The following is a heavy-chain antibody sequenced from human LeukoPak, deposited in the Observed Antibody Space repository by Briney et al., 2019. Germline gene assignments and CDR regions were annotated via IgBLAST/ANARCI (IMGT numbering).Heavy chain of an antibody. CDR2: INAGNGNT. D-gene: IGHD3-22*01. CDR1: GYTFTSYA. CDR3: ARASLDYYDSSGYYRY. Sequence: GASVKVSCKASGYTFTSYAMHWVRQAPGQRLEWMGWINAGNGNTKYSQKFQGRVTITRDTSASTAYMELSSLRSEDTAVYYCARASLDYYDSSGYYRYWGQGTLVTVSS. V-gene: IGHV1-3*01. J-gene: IGHJ4*02.